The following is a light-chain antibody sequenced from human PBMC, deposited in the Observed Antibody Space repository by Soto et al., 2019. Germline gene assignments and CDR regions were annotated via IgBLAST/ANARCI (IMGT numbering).Light chain of an antibody. CDR1: QSVSSN. CDR3: HQSDNWPWT. J-gene: IGKJ1*01. V-gene: IGKV3-15*01. Sequence: EIVMTQSPDTLSVSPGERATLSCRASQSVSSNLAWYQQKPGQAPRLLIHGASTRATGIPARFSGSGSGTEFTLTISSLQSEDFALYYCHQSDNWPWTFGQGTKVDIK. CDR2: GAS.